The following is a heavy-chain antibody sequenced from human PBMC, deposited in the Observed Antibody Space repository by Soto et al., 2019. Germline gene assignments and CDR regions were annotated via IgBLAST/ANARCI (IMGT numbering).Heavy chain of an antibody. Sequence: GGSLRLSRAGSGVTFSRYWMHWVRQAPGKGLVWVSRINSDGSSTSYADSVKGRFTISRDNAKNTLYLQMNSLRAEDTAVYYCARVRVVVAANAFDIRAQGTTVPVSS. CDR2: INSDGSST. D-gene: IGHD2-15*01. J-gene: IGHJ3*02. V-gene: IGHV3-74*01. CDR3: ARVRVVVAANAFDI. CDR1: GVTFSRYW.